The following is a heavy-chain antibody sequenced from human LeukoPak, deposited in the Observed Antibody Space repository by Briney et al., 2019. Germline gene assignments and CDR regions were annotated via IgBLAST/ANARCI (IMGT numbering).Heavy chain of an antibody. Sequence: SETLSLTCTVSGGPITSYYWSWIRQPPGKGLEWIGYIYYSGSTNYNPSLKSRVTISVDTSKNQFSLKLSSVTAADTAVYYCARLAAVAGTVGWFDPWGQGTLVTVSS. V-gene: IGHV4-59*08. CDR2: IYYSGST. J-gene: IGHJ5*02. CDR1: GGPITSYY. D-gene: IGHD6-19*01. CDR3: ARLAAVAGTVGWFDP.